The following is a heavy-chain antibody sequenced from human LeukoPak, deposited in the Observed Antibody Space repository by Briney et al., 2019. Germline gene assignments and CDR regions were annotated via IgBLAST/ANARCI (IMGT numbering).Heavy chain of an antibody. CDR3: ASGAANRGSYSS. CDR2: IIPIFGTA. V-gene: IGHV1-69*06. CDR1: GYTFTRYD. Sequence: SVKVSCKASGYTFTRYDINWVRQATGQGLEWMGGIIPIFGTANYAQKFQGRVTITADKSTSTAYMELSSLRSEDTAVYYCASGAANRGSYSSWGQGTLVTVSS. J-gene: IGHJ5*02. D-gene: IGHD1-26*01.